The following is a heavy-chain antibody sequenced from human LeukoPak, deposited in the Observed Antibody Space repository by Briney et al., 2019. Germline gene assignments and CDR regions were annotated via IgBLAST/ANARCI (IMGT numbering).Heavy chain of an antibody. CDR2: INPSGGST. CDR1: GYTFTSYY. D-gene: IGHD2-8*01. V-gene: IGHV1-46*01. Sequence: ASVKVSCKASGYTFTSYYMHWVRQAPGQGLEWMGIINPSGGSTSYAQKFQGRVTMTRDTSTSTVYMELSSLRSEDTAVYYCARGTPLGYCTNGVCLYYMDVWGKGTTVTVSS. CDR3: ARGTPLGYCTNGVCLYYMDV. J-gene: IGHJ6*03.